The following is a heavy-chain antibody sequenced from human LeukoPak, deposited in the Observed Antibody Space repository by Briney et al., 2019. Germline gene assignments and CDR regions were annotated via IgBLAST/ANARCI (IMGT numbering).Heavy chain of an antibody. CDR2: INTDGSNT. CDR1: GLTFDYYW. J-gene: IGHJ4*02. CDR3: VVWGEDRSGHRFDF. D-gene: IGHD3-22*01. Sequence: GGSLRLSCAASGLTFDYYWMHWVRQAPGKGLMWVSRINTDGSNTHYADSVKGRFTISRDNAKNTLYLQMNGLRVEDTAVYYCVVWGEDRSGHRFDFWGQGTLVTVSS. V-gene: IGHV3-74*01.